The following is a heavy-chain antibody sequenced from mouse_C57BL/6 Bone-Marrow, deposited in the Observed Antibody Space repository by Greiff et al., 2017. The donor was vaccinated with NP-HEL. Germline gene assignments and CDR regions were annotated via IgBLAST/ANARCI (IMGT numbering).Heavy chain of an antibody. CDR3: TLYYYGSFWFAY. Sequence: VQLQQSGAELVRPGASVKLSCTASGFNIKDDYMHWVKQRPEQGLEWIGWIDPENGDTEYASKFQGKAPITADTSSNTAYLQLSSLTSEDTAVYYCTLYYYGSFWFAYWGQGTLVTVSA. CDR2: IDPENGDT. J-gene: IGHJ3*01. V-gene: IGHV14-4*01. D-gene: IGHD1-1*01. CDR1: GFNIKDDY.